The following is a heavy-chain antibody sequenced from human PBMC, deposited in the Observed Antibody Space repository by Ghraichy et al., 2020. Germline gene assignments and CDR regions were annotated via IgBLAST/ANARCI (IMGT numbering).Heavy chain of an antibody. CDR1: GFTFRSYG. D-gene: IGHD1-1*01. CDR2: IYFDGSDR. CDR3: ARGAGTKARLCDF. V-gene: IGHV3-33*01. Sequence: SCAASGFTFRSYGMHWVRQAPSKGLESVAFIYFDGSDRYYADAVKGRFTISRDNSKNTLDLQMNTLRAEDTAVYYCARGAGTKARLCDFWGQGTPVTVSS. J-gene: IGHJ4*02.